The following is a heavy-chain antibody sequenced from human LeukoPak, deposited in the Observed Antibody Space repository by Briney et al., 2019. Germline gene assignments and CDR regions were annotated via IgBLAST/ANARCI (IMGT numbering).Heavy chain of an antibody. D-gene: IGHD4-17*01. V-gene: IGHV4-39*01. CDR3: ARGLSPVTTKVSYFQH. CDR2: MYYSGST. J-gene: IGHJ1*01. Sequence: SETLSLTCTVSGGSISSSSYYWGWIRQPPGKGLEWIGTMYYSGSTYYNPSLKSRVTISVDTSKNQFSLKLSSVTAADTAVYYCARGLSPVTTKVSYFQHWGQGTLVTVSS. CDR1: GGSISSSSYY.